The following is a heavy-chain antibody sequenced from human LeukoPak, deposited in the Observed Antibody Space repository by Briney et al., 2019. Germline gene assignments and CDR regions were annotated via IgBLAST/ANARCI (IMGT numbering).Heavy chain of an antibody. Sequence: SSVKVSCKASGGTFSSYAISWVRQAPGQGLEWMGRIIPILGIANYAQKFQGRVTITADKSTSTAYMELSSLRSEDTAVYYCARGPIVVVPAVTNWFDPWGQGTLVTVSS. CDR2: IIPILGIA. J-gene: IGHJ5*02. CDR1: GGTFSSYA. D-gene: IGHD2-2*01. V-gene: IGHV1-69*04. CDR3: ARGPIVVVPAVTNWFDP.